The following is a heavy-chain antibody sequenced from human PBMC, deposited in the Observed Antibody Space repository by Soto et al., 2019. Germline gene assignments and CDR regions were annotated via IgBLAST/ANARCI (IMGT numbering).Heavy chain of an antibody. CDR2: MNPNSGNT. CDR3: ARGRGVVLLCFGAAKWFDT. V-gene: IGHV1-8*01. CDR1: GYTFTSYD. Sequence: GXSVKVSCKASGYTFTSYDIHLVRQATGQGLEWMGWMNPNSGNTGYAQKFQGRVTMTRNTSISTAYMELSSLRSEDTAVYYCARGRGVVLLCFGAAKWFDTWGQGTLVTVSS. D-gene: IGHD3-10*01. J-gene: IGHJ5*02.